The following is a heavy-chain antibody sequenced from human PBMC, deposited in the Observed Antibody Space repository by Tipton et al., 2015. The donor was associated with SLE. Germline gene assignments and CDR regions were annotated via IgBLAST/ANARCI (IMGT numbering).Heavy chain of an antibody. D-gene: IGHD3-10*01. V-gene: IGHV3-30*04. Sequence: SLRLSCAASGFTFSIYNMHWVRQAPGKGLEWVAVISSDGSFKYFADSVKGRFTISRDNSKYTLSLQMNSLRAEDTAVYYCAREGSDTSSGHAFDIWGQGTMVTVSS. CDR1: GFTFSIYN. CDR3: AREGSDTSSGHAFDI. CDR2: ISSDGSFK. J-gene: IGHJ3*02.